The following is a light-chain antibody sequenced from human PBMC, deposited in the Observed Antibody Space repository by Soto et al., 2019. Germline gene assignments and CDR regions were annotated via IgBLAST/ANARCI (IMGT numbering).Light chain of an antibody. CDR3: SSYTSTSTPWV. CDR1: SSDVGGYNY. J-gene: IGLJ3*02. Sequence: QSVLTQPPSASGSPGQSVTISCTGTSSDVGGYNYVSWYQQHPGKAPKLMIYEVSKRPSGVPDRFSGSKSGNTASLTISGLQPEDEGDYFCSSYTSTSTPWVFGGGTKLTVL. V-gene: IGLV2-8*01. CDR2: EVS.